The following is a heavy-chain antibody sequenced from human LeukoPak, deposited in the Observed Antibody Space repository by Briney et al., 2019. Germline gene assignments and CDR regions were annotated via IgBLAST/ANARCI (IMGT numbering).Heavy chain of an antibody. D-gene: IGHD6-19*01. Sequence: SETLSLTCTASGGSISSYYWSWIRQPPGKGLEWIGYIYYSGSTNYNPSLKSRVTISVDTSKNQFSLQLSSVTAADTAVYYCAREGQWLVDYWGQGTLVTVSS. J-gene: IGHJ4*02. V-gene: IGHV4-59*01. CDR1: GGSISSYY. CDR2: IYYSGST. CDR3: AREGQWLVDY.